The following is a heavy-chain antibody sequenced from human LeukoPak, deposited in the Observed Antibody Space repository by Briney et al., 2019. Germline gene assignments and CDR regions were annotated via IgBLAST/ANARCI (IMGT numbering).Heavy chain of an antibody. CDR1: GGTFSSYA. CDR2: IIPIFGTA. D-gene: IGHD1-7*01. J-gene: IGHJ4*02. Sequence: SVKVSCKASGGTFSSYAISWVRQAPGQGLERMGGIIPIFGTANYAQKFQGRVTITADESTSTAYMELSSLRSEDTAVYYCARVTEPRYNWNYGGFDYWGQGTLVTVSS. CDR3: ARVTEPRYNWNYGGFDY. V-gene: IGHV1-69*13.